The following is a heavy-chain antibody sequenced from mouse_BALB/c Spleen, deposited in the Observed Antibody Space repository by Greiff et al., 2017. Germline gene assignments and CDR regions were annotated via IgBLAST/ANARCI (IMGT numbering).Heavy chain of an antibody. CDR2: IYPGGGYT. D-gene: IGHD1-1*01. V-gene: IGHV1-63*02. J-gene: IGHJ4*01. CDR3: ARWAHYGSSYLYAMDY. Sequence: QVQLQQSGAELVRPGTSVKISCKASGYTFTNYWLGWVKQRPGHGLEWIGDIYPGGGYTNYNEKFKGKATLTADTSSSTAYMQLSSLTSEDSAVYFCARWAHYGSSYLYAMDYWGQGTSVTVSS. CDR1: GYTFTNYW.